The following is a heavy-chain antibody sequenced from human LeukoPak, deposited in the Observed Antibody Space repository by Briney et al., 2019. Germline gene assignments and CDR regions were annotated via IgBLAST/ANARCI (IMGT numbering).Heavy chain of an antibody. Sequence: SETLSLTCTVSGGSISSGDYYWSWIRQPPGKGLEWIGYIYYSGSTYYNPSLKSRVTISVDTSKNQFSLKLSSVTAADTAVYYCARDYGCNLAFGYLGQGTLGTVSS. CDR2: IYYSGST. CDR3: ARDYGCNLAFGY. J-gene: IGHJ4*02. CDR1: GGSISSGDYY. V-gene: IGHV4-30-4*01. D-gene: IGHD4-23*01.